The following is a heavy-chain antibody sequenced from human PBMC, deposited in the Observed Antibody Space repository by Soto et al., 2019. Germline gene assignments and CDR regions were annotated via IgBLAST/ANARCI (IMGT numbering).Heavy chain of an antibody. CDR3: ARVSGNAFDV. CDR1: GGSISSGAYY. J-gene: IGHJ3*01. D-gene: IGHD3-10*01. Sequence: QVQLQESGLGLVKSSQTLSLTCTVSGGSISSGAYYWSWIRQHPGKDLEWIGYINYSGTTYLSPSLQSRGTMSVDTSKNQFSLRLRSVTAADTAVYFCARVSGNAFDVWGQGTMVSVSS. V-gene: IGHV4-31*03. CDR2: INYSGTT.